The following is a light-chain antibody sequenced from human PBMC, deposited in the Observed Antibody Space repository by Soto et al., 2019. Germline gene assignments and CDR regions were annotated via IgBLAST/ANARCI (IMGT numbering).Light chain of an antibody. Sequence: QSALTQPASVSGSPGQSITISCTGTSSDVGAYNFVSWYQHYPDKVPKVVMYDVANRPSGVSYRFAASKSGNTASLTISGLQAEDEADHYCMSFTSSNTYVFGTGTKVTVL. V-gene: IGLV2-14*03. CDR3: MSFTSSNTYV. J-gene: IGLJ1*01. CDR2: DVA. CDR1: SSDVGAYNF.